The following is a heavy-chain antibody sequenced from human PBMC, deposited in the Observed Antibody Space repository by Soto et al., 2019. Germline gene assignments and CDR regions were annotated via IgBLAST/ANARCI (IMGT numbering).Heavy chain of an antibody. V-gene: IGHV3-23*01. CDR3: AKTRVGSGDKTRFDP. CDR2: ISGGGTT. D-gene: IGHD2-21*01. CDR1: GFTFSSYA. J-gene: IGHJ5*02. Sequence: PGGSLRLSCAASGFTFSSYAMSWVRQAPGKGLEWVSTISGGGTTYNADSVKGRFTISRDNSKNTLFLQMNSLRAEDTAVYYCAKTRVGSGDKTRFDPWGQGTLVTVSS.